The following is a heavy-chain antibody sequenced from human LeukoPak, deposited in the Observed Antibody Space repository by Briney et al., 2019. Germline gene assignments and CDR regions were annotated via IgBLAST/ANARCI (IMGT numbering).Heavy chain of an antibody. D-gene: IGHD5-24*01. CDR3: ARGGDGYNSDY. J-gene: IGHJ4*02. CDR1: GFTVSSNY. V-gene: IGHV3-53*01. CDR2: IYSGGST. Sequence: TGGSLRLSCAASGFTVSSNYMSWVRQAPGKGLEWVSVIYSGGSTYYADSVKGRFTISRDNSKSTLYLQMNSLRAEDTAVYYCARGGDGYNSDYWGQGTLVTVSS.